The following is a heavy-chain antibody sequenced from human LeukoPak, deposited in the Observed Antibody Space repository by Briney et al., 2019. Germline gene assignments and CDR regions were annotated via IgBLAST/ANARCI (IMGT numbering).Heavy chain of an antibody. CDR2: TYYSGSA. V-gene: IGHV4-59*11. CDR1: GGSLTYHY. Sequence: PSETLSLTCTVSGGSLTYHYWNWMRQSPGRGLEWIGYTYYSGSAYYNPSLKSRVTISVDTSKKQVYLKLDSVTAADTAAYYCARDSLGSSWNGMDVWGQGSTVTVSS. D-gene: IGHD6-13*01. J-gene: IGHJ6*02. CDR3: ARDSLGSSWNGMDV.